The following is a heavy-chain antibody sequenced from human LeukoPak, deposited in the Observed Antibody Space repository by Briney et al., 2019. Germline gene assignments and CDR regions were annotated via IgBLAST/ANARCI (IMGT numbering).Heavy chain of an antibody. V-gene: IGHV3-74*01. CDR3: ARDTGWYFDL. CDR2: ITGDGSST. J-gene: IGHJ2*01. D-gene: IGHD4-17*01. Sequence: PGGSLRLSYAASGFAFSGYWMHWVRQPPGKGLAWVSRITGDGSSTTYADSVKGRFTISRDNAKNTLYLQMISLRAEDTAVYYCARDTGWYFDLWGRGTLVTVSS. CDR1: GFAFSGYW.